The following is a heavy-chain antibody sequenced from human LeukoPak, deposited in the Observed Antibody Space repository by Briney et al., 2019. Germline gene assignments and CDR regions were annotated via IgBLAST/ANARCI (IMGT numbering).Heavy chain of an antibody. Sequence: PSETLSLTCTVSGGSISGYHWSWIRQPPGKGLEWIGYIYYSGNTNYNPSLKSRVSMSVDTSKNQFSLKLSSVTAADTAVYYCAREQLYSWLDPWGQGTLVTVSS. CDR3: AREQLYSWLDP. CDR2: IYYSGNT. CDR1: GGSISGYH. D-gene: IGHD2-8*01. J-gene: IGHJ5*02. V-gene: IGHV4-59*12.